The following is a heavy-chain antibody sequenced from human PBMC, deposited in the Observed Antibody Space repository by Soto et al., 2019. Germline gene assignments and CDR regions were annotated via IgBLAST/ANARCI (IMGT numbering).Heavy chain of an antibody. V-gene: IGHV4-39*01. CDR1: GGSISSSSYY. D-gene: IGHD3-10*01. CDR3: ARQRKADYGYYYYGMDV. J-gene: IGHJ6*02. CDR2: IYYSGST. Sequence: PSETLSLTCTVSGGSISSSSYYWGWIRQPPGKGLEWIGSIYYSGSTYYNPSLKSRVTISVDTSKNQFSLKLSSVTAADTAVYYCARQRKADYGYYYYGMDVWGQGTTVT.